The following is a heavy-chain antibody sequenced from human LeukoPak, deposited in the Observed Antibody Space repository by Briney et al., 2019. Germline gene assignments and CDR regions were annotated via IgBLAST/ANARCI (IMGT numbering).Heavy chain of an antibody. Sequence: PGGSLRLSCAASGFTVSGNHMSWVRQAPGKGLEWVSVIYSGGSTYYADSVKGRFTISRDNSKNTLYLQMNSLRAEDTAVYYCARDRVDTAMDYYYYYGMDVWGQGP. J-gene: IGHJ6*02. CDR3: ARDRVDTAMDYYYYYGMDV. D-gene: IGHD5-18*01. CDR2: IYSGGST. CDR1: GFTVSGNH. V-gene: IGHV3-53*01.